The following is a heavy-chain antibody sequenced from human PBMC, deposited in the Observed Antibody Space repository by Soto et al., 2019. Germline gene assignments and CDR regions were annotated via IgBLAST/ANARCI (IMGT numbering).Heavy chain of an antibody. CDR1: GFTFSSYA. CDR2: ISGSGGST. CDR3: AKDDRYSSSWYDY. Sequence: GGSLRHSCAASGFTFSSYAMSWVRQAPGKGLEWVSAISGSGGSTYYADSVKGRFTISRDNSKNTLYLQMNSLRAEDTAVYYCAKDDRYSSSWYDYWGQGTLVTVSS. V-gene: IGHV3-23*01. D-gene: IGHD6-13*01. J-gene: IGHJ4*02.